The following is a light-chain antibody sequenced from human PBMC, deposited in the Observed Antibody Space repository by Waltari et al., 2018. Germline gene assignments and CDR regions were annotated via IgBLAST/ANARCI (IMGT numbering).Light chain of an antibody. CDR1: QDISNY. V-gene: IGKV1-33*01. Sequence: DIQMTQSPSSLSASVGDRVTITCQASQDISNYLNWYQQKPGKAPKLLIYDASKLETGVPSRFSGRGSGTDFTFTISSLQPEDIATYDCQQYDNLPLTFGPGTKVDIK. CDR2: DAS. CDR3: QQYDNLPLT. J-gene: IGKJ3*01.